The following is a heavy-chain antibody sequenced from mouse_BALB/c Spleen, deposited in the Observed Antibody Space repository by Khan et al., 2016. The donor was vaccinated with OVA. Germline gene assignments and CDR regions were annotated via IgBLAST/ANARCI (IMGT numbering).Heavy chain of an antibody. D-gene: IGHD2-14*01. CDR2: ISSTGST. V-gene: IGHV3-2*02. Sequence: EVQLQESGPGLVKPSQSLSLTCTVTGYAITSDYAWNWIRQFPGNKLEWMGYISSTGSTSYNPSLKSRISITRDTSKNQFFLQLKSVTTEDTATYYCARSRYERYGYALACWGRGTSVTVSS. J-gene: IGHJ4*01. CDR3: ARSRYERYGYALAC. CDR1: GYAITSDYA.